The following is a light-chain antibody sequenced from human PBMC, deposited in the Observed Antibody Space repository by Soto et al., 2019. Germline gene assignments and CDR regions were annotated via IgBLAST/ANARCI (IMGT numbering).Light chain of an antibody. J-gene: IGKJ1*01. CDR2: GAS. CDR1: QSVSSSY. Sequence: EIVLTQSPGTLSLSPGERATLSCRASQSVSSSYLAWYQQKPGQAPRLLIYGASTRATGIPARFSGSGSGTEFTLTTSSLQSEDFATYYCQHYNSYSEAFGQGTKVDIK. CDR3: QHYNSYSEA. V-gene: IGKV3-15*01.